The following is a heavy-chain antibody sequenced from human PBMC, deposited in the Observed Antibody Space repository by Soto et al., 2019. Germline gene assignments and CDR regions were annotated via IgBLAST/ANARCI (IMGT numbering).Heavy chain of an antibody. CDR2: INSNGGST. D-gene: IGHD3-10*01. Sequence: EVQLVESGGGLVQPGGSLRLSCAASGFTFSSYAMHWVRQAPGKGLEHVSAINSNGGSTYYAKSVKGRFTISRDNSKNTLSLQMGSLRAEDMAVYYCARDSKFFGEFRGDFDYWGQGALVTVSS. CDR1: GFTFSSYA. CDR3: ARDSKFFGEFRGDFDY. J-gene: IGHJ4*02. V-gene: IGHV3-64*01.